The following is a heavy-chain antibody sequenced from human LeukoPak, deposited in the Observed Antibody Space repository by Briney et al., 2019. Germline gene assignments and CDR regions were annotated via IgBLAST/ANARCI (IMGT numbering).Heavy chain of an antibody. CDR2: IIPIFGTE. CDR1: GGTFSSYA. D-gene: IGHD1-26*01. Sequence: GASVKVSCKASGGTFSSYAISWVRQAPGQGLEWMGGIIPIFGTENYAQKFQGRVTITADESTSTAYMELSSLRSEDTAVYYCARDRGSYYLDYWGQGTLVTVSS. CDR3: ARDRGSYYLDY. J-gene: IGHJ4*02. V-gene: IGHV1-69*13.